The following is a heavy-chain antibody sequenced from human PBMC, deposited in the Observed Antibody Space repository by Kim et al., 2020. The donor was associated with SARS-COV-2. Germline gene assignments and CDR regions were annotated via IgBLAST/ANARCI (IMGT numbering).Heavy chain of an antibody. CDR3: AGIIAAALSSYYGMDV. Sequence: ASVKVSCKASGYTFTSYAMNWVRQAPGQGLEWMGWINTNTGNPTYAQGFTGRFVFPLDTSVSTAYLQISSLKAEDTAVYYCAGIIAAALSSYYGMDVWGQGTTVTVSS. J-gene: IGHJ6*02. D-gene: IGHD6-13*01. CDR2: INTNTGNP. V-gene: IGHV7-4-1*02. CDR1: GYTFTSYA.